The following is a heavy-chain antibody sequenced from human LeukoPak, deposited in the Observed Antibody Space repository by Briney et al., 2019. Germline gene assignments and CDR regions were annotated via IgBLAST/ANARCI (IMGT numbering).Heavy chain of an antibody. D-gene: IGHD6-19*01. J-gene: IGHJ6*04. CDR1: GYTLTELS. V-gene: IGHV1-24*01. Sequence: GASVKVSCKVSGYTLTELSMHWGRQAPGKGLEWMGGFDPEDGETIYAQKFQGRVTMIEDTSTDTAYMELSSMRSEETAVYYCATTSVAGVSGLLYYYYGMDVWGKGNTVTVSS. CDR2: FDPEDGET. CDR3: ATTSVAGVSGLLYYYYGMDV.